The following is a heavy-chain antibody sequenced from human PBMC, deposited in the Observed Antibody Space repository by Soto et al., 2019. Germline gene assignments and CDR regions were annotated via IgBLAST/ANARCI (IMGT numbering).Heavy chain of an antibody. CDR3: ARGPGYCSSTSCYVWYYYYYMDV. J-gene: IGHJ6*03. CDR2: IYYSGST. V-gene: IGHV4-59*01. Sequence: SETLSLTCTVSGGSISSYYWSWIRQPPGKGLEWIGYIYYSGSTNYNPSLKSRVTISVDTSKNQFSLKLSSVTAADTAVYYCARGPGYCSSTSCYVWYYYYYMDVWGKGTTVPSP. CDR1: GGSISSYY. D-gene: IGHD2-2*01.